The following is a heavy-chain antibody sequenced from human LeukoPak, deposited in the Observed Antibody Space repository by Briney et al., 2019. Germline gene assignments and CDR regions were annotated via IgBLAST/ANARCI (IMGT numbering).Heavy chain of an antibody. CDR1: GGSISSGSYY. CDR3: ARVSGYDWESFYDY. CDR2: IYTSGST. Sequence: SETLSLTCTVSGGSISSGSYYGSWIRQPAGKGLEWIGRIYTSGSTNYNPSLKSRVTISVDTSKNQFSLKLSSVTAADTAMYYCARVSGYDWESFYDYWGQGSLVTVSS. V-gene: IGHV4-61*02. D-gene: IGHD5-12*01. J-gene: IGHJ4*02.